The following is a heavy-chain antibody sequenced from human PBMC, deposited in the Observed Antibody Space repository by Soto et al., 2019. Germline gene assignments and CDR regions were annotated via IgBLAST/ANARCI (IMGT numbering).Heavy chain of an antibody. CDR3: AQDRPRRTSGYFFDY. Sequence: EVQLLESGGKLVQPGGSLTLSCAASGFTFSTYAMAWVRQAPGKGLEWVSGVSASGLNTDYADPVKGRFYISRDNSKNTVSLHMNSLRAEDTALYYCAQDRPRRTSGYFFDYRGQGTPVTVSS. J-gene: IGHJ4*02. D-gene: IGHD1-1*01. CDR2: VSASGLNT. V-gene: IGHV3-23*01. CDR1: GFTFSTYA.